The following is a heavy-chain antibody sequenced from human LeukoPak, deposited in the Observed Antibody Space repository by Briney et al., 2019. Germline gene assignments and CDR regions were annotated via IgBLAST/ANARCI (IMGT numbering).Heavy chain of an antibody. CDR3: AESIQTWSREPFYF. V-gene: IGHV3-23*01. CDR2: ISGSAEST. CDR1: VFTFSSYA. D-gene: IGHD1-26*01. Sequence: GGALRLSCAASVFTFSSYAMSWVRQAPEKGLEWVSPISGSAESTYYADSVRGRFTISSDTSKNTLYLQMNSLRAEDTGLYFCAESIQTWSREPFYFRGQGTQVTVS. J-gene: IGHJ4*02.